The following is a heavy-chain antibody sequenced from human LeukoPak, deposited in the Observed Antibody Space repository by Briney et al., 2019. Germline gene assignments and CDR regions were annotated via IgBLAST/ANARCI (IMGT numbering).Heavy chain of an antibody. CDR2: INPNSGGT. CDR1: GYTFSGYY. D-gene: IGHD3-22*01. J-gene: IGHJ4*02. V-gene: IGHV1-2*02. Sequence: ASVKVSCKTSGYTFSGYYMNWVRQAPGQGLEWMGWINPNSGGTNYAQKFQGRVTMTRDTSISTAYMELSRLRSDDTAVYYCASSYDSSDPFNYWGQGTLVTVSS. CDR3: ASSYDSSDPFNY.